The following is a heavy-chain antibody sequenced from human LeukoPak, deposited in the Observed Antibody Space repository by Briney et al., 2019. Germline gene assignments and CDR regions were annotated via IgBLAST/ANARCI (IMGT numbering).Heavy chain of an antibody. V-gene: IGHV4-39*01. J-gene: IGHJ5*02. CDR1: GGSISSSSYY. CDR3: ARLTRKSYYDILTGYSQWFDP. D-gene: IGHD3-9*01. CDR2: IYYSGST. Sequence: PSETLSLTCTVSGGSISSSSYYWGWIRQPPGNGLEWIGSIYYSGSTYYNPSLKSRVTISVDTSKNQFSLKLSSVTAADTAVYYCARLTRKSYYDILTGYSQWFDPWGQGTLVTVSS.